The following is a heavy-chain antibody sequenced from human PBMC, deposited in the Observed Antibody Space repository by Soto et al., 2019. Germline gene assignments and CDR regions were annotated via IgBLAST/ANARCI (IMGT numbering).Heavy chain of an antibody. Sequence: QVQLVQSGAEVKKPGASVKVSCKASGYTFTSYGITWVRQAPGQGLERMGWINPYNGKTNYGQKFQGRVSMTTVTSTSAAYMEVRSLRSDDTAIYYCARGSDSLGWWGQGTLVTVSS. V-gene: IGHV1-18*01. CDR3: ARGSDSLGW. J-gene: IGHJ4*02. D-gene: IGHD6-19*01. CDR1: GYTFTSYG. CDR2: INPYNGKT.